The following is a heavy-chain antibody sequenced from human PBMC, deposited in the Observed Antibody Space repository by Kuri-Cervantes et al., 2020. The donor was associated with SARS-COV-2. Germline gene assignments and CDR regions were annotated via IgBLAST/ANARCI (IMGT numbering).Heavy chain of an antibody. CDR1: GGSISSHY. Sequence: SETLSLTCTVSGGSISSHYWSWIRQPPGKGLEWIGYIYYSGSTNYNPSLKSRVTISVDTSKNQFSLKLSSVTAADTALYFCARGRIQLWVDSWGQGTLVTVSS. V-gene: IGHV4-59*08. CDR3: ARGRIQLWVDS. D-gene: IGHD5-18*01. CDR2: IYYSGST. J-gene: IGHJ4*02.